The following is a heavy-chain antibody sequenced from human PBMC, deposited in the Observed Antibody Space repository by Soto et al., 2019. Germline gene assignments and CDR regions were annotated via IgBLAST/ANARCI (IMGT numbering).Heavy chain of an antibody. J-gene: IGHJ4*02. CDR2: IYYSGST. D-gene: IGHD3-22*01. CDR1: GGSINSNTYY. V-gene: IGHV4-39*01. Sequence: PSETLSLTCTVSGGSINSNTYYWGWIRQPPGKGLEWIGSIYYSGSTYHNPSLKSRVTISVDTSKNQFSLKLSSVTAADTAIYYCARQAYFKNIKGGTTRIPVVRLNYFDYWGQGTLVTVSS. CDR3: ARQAYFKNIKGGTTRIPVVRLNYFDY.